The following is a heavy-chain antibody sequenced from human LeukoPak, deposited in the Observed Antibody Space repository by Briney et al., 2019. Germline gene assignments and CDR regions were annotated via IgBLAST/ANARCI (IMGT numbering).Heavy chain of an antibody. V-gene: IGHV4-39*01. J-gene: IGHJ6*03. D-gene: IGHD3-22*01. Sequence: PSETLSLTCTVSGGSISSSSYYWGWIRQPPGKGLEWIGSIYYSGSTYYNPSLKSRVTISVDTSKNQFSLKLSSVTAADTAVYYYTRNYYYDSSGYYIRHYYYYYYMDVWAKGTTVNVSS. CDR3: TRNYYYDSSGYYIRHYYYYYYMDV. CDR1: GGSISSSSYY. CDR2: IYYSGST.